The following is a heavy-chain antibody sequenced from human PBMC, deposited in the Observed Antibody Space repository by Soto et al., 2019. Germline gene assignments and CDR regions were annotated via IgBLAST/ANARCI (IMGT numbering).Heavy chain of an antibody. J-gene: IGHJ4*02. D-gene: IGHD1-26*01. CDR2: IYHSGTT. V-gene: IGHV4-30-4*08. CDR1: GGSISSSSYY. Sequence: SETLSLTCTVSGGSISSSSYYWGWIRQPPGKGLEWIGYIYHSGTTYYNPSLKSRVTISVDTSKNQFSLKLSSVTAADTAVYYCARGPSGDKVDYWGQGTLVTVSS. CDR3: ARGPSGDKVDY.